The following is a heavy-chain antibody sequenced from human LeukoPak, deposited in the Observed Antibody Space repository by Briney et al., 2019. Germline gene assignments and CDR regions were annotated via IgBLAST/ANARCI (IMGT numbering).Heavy chain of an antibody. J-gene: IGHJ5*02. D-gene: IGHD2/OR15-2a*01. CDR2: IKSKSEAGTP. Sequence: YPGGSLRLSCATSGFTFSNAWMSWVRQAPGKGLEWVGRIKSKSEAGTPDYAAPVKGRFTISRDDSKNTLYLQMNNLKTEDTAVSYCSTLYRLDPWGQGTLVTVSS. CDR3: STLYRLDP. V-gene: IGHV3-15*01. CDR1: GFTFSNAW.